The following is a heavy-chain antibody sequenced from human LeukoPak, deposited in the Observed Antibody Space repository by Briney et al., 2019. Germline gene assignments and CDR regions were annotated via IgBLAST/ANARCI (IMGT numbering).Heavy chain of an antibody. J-gene: IGHJ4*02. CDR1: GFTFSSYA. CDR3: ATEWFFSGSGTTGRLDD. Sequence: GGSLRLSCAASGFTFSSYAMSWVRQAPGKGLEWVSAISGSGGSTYYADSVKGRFTISRDNSKNTLYLQMNSLRAEDTAVYYCATEWFFSGSGTTGRLDDWGQGTLVTVSS. D-gene: IGHD3-10*01. V-gene: IGHV3-23*01. CDR2: ISGSGGST.